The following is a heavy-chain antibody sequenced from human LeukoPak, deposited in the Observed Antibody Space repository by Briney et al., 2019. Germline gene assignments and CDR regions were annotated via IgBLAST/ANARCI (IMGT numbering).Heavy chain of an antibody. CDR2: IYDRGPA. Sequence: PSETLSLTCTVSGYAITSGGFSWNWIRQSPGKGLEWIGCIYDRGPAYYNPSLKSRFIISVDRPKNQFFLNVTSLTAADTAVYYCARSRQASGLFNSWGQGTLVVVSS. V-gene: IGHV4-30-2*06. D-gene: IGHD3-10*01. J-gene: IGHJ5*01. CDR1: GYAITSGGFS. CDR3: ARSRQASGLFNS.